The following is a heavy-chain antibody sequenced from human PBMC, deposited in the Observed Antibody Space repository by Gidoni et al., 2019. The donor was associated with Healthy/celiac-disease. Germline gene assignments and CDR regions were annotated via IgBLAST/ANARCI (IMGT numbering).Heavy chain of an antibody. D-gene: IGHD5-12*01. CDR3: AKAWGGYATDDAFDI. Sequence: QVQLVESGGGVVQPGRSLRLSCAASGFTVSSYGMHWVRQAPGKGLGWVAVISYYGSNKYYADSVKGRFPISRDNSKNTLYLQMNSLRAEDTAVYYCAKAWGGYATDDAFDIWGQGTMVTVSS. CDR1: GFTVSSYG. V-gene: IGHV3-30*18. CDR2: ISYYGSNK. J-gene: IGHJ3*02.